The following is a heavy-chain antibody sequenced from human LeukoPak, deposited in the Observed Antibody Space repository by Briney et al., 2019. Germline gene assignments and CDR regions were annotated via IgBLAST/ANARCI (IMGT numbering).Heavy chain of an antibody. CDR3: AKEGAWAFDY. CDR1: GFTFDDYA. V-gene: IGHV3-9*01. Sequence: GGSLRLSCAASGFTFDDYAMHWVRQAPGKGLEGVSGISWNSGSIGYADSVKGRFTISRDNAKNSLYLQMNSLRAEDTALYYCAKEGAWAFDYWGQGTLVTVSS. J-gene: IGHJ4*02. D-gene: IGHD4/OR15-4a*01. CDR2: ISWNSGSI.